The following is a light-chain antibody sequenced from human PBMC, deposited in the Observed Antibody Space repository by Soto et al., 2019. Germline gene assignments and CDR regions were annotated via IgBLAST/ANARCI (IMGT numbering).Light chain of an antibody. J-gene: IGKJ4*01. V-gene: IGKV1-5*03. CDR2: QAS. CDR3: QRKNINARS. Sequence: DIQMTQSPSTLSASIGDRVTITCRASQNISSWLSWYQQKPGKAPNLLIYQASILESGFPSRCTGRGPGTKFKPTIGTMQPNDFASVYRQRKNINARSFGGGTKV. CDR1: QNISSW.